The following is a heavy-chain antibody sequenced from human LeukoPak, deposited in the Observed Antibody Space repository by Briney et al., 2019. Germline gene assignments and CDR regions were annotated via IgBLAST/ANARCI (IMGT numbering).Heavy chain of an antibody. J-gene: IGHJ4*02. V-gene: IGHV4-59*12. Sequence: SETLSLTCTVSGGSISSYYWSWIRQPPGKGLEWIGYIYYSGSTNYNPSLKSRVTISVDTSKNQFSLKLSSVTAADTAVYYCARVARYYYDSSGYYYYFDYWGQGTLVTVSS. CDR1: GGSISSYY. D-gene: IGHD3-22*01. CDR3: ARVARYYYDSSGYYYYFDY. CDR2: IYYSGST.